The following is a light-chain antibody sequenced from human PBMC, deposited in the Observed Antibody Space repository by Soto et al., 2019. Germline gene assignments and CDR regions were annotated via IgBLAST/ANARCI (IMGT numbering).Light chain of an antibody. CDR1: QSVSSSY. CDR2: GAS. Sequence: EIVLTQSPGTLSLSPGERATRSCRASQSVSSSYLAWYQQKPGQAPRLLIYGASSRATGIPDRFSGSGSGTDFTLTISRLEPEDFAVYYCQQYRSSPITFGQGTRLEIK. CDR3: QQYRSSPIT. V-gene: IGKV3-20*01. J-gene: IGKJ5*01.